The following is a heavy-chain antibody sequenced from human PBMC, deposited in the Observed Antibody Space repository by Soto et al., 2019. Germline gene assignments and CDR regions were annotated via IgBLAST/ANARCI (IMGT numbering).Heavy chain of an antibody. CDR2: IYYSGST. Sequence: SKTLYLTCTVSGGSISSYYWSWIRQPPGKGLEWIGYIYYSGSTNYNPSLKSRVTISVDTSKNQFSLKLSSVTAADTAVYYCARATVVTPKRAFDYWGQGSLVTVSS. V-gene: IGHV4-59*01. D-gene: IGHD4-17*01. J-gene: IGHJ4*02. CDR3: ARATVVTPKRAFDY. CDR1: GGSISSYY.